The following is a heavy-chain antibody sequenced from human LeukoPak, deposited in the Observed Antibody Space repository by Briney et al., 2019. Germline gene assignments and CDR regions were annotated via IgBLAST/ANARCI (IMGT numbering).Heavy chain of an antibody. V-gene: IGHV1-46*01. CDR3: ARDRPLLDSDPDSSGYYLDY. CDR1: GYTFTSYY. J-gene: IGHJ4*02. CDR2: INPSGGST. D-gene: IGHD3-22*01. Sequence: ASVNVSCKASGYTFTSYYMHWVRQAPGQGLEWMGIINPSGGSTSYAQKFQGRVTMTRDTSTSTVYMELSSLRSEDTAVYYCARDRPLLDSDPDSSGYYLDYWGQGTLVTVSS.